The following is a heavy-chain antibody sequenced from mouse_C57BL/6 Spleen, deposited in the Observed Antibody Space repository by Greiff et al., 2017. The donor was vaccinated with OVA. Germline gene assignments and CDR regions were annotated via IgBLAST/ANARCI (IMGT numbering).Heavy chain of an antibody. CDR1: GFTFSDYG. J-gene: IGHJ1*03. V-gene: IGHV5-17*01. CDR3: ARGDSNCPYWYFDV. CDR2: ISSGSSTI. D-gene: IGHD2-5*01. Sequence: EVKLQESGGGLVKPGGSLKLSCAASGFTFSDYGMHWVRQAPEKGLEWVAYISSGSSTINYADTVKGRFTISRDNAKNTLFLQMTSLRSEDTAMYYCARGDSNCPYWYFDVWGTGTTVTVSS.